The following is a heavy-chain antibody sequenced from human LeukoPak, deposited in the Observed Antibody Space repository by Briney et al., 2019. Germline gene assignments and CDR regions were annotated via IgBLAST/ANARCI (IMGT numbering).Heavy chain of an antibody. D-gene: IGHD6-19*01. CDR1: GFTFSDYA. V-gene: IGHV3-23*01. CDR2: ISSSGVST. J-gene: IGHJ3*02. Sequence: PGGSLRLSCAASGFTFSDYAMGWVRQAPRKGLEWVSSISSSGVSTGYADSVKGRFTISRDNSKNTLYLQMTSLRAEDTAIYYCAKTVAVAVGALDIWGQGTKVTVSS. CDR3: AKTVAVAVGALDI.